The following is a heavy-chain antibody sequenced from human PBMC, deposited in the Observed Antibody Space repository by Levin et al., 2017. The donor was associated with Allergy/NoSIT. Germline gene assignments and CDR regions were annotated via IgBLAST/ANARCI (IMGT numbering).Heavy chain of an antibody. CDR1: GGSISSGGYY. D-gene: IGHD3-10*01. CDR2: IYYSGST. Sequence: SETLSLTCTVSGGSISSGGYYWSWIRQHPGKGLEWIGYIYYSGSTYYNPSLKSRVTISVDTSKNQFSLKLSSVTAADTAVYYCARDSLWFGAYDAFDIWGQGTMVTVSS. V-gene: IGHV4-31*03. CDR3: ARDSLWFGAYDAFDI. J-gene: IGHJ3*02.